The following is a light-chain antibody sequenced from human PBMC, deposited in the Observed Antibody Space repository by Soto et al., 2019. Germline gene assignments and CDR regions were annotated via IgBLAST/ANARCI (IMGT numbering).Light chain of an antibody. CDR3: QQCHFYWT. CDR1: QTIGDW. Sequence: DIQMTQSPSTLPASVGDRVTITCRASQTIGDWLAWYQQKPGKVPKLLIYKASTLEGGVPSRFSGSGSGTDFTLTISSLQPDDFATYYCQQCHFYWTFGQGTKVEIK. V-gene: IGKV1-5*03. CDR2: KAS. J-gene: IGKJ1*01.